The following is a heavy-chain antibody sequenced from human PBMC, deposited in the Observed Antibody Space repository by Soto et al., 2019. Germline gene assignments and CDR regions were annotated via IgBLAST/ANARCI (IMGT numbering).Heavy chain of an antibody. Sequence: ASVKVSCKASGYTFTSYYMHWVRQAPGQGLEWMGIINPSGGSTSYAQKFQGRVTMTRDTSTSTVYMELSSLRSEDTAVYYCARAVDTAMVIGAFDIWGQGTMVTVSS. V-gene: IGHV1-46*01. CDR2: INPSGGST. CDR3: ARAVDTAMVIGAFDI. D-gene: IGHD5-18*01. CDR1: GYTFTSYY. J-gene: IGHJ3*02.